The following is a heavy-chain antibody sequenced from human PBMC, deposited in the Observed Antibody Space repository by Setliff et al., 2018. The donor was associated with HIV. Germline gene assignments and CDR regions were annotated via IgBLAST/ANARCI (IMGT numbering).Heavy chain of an antibody. CDR2: INSGGHT. J-gene: IGHJ6*03. CDR1: GGSINVRNYY. D-gene: IGHD5-12*01. Sequence: SETLSLTCTVSGGSINVRNYYWGWIRQPPGMDLEWIGSINSGGHTYYNPSLKSRVNISVDTSKTQFSLHLKSATASDTAVYFCTSRFEYSNTWAHIFGFFQSYMDVWGNGTTVTVSS. V-gene: IGHV4-39*01. CDR3: TSRFEYSNTWAHIFGFFQSYMDV.